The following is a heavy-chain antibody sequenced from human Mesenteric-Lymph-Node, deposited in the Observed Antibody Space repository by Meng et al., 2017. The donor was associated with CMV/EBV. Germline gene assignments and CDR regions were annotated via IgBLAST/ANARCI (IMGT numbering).Heavy chain of an antibody. Sequence: GGSLRLSCAASGFTFDDYGMSWVRQAPGKGLEWVSGLNWNGVSTAYADSMKGRFTISRDNAKNSLYLQMNSLRAEDTALYYCARGGLGYQLPFDYWGQGTLVTVSS. CDR2: LNWNGVST. J-gene: IGHJ4*02. D-gene: IGHD2-2*01. V-gene: IGHV3-20*04. CDR3: ARGGLGYQLPFDY. CDR1: GFTFDDYG.